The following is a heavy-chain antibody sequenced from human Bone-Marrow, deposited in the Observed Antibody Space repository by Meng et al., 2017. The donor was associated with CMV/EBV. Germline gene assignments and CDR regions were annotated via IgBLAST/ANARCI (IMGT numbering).Heavy chain of an antibody. Sequence: SETLSLTCTVSGGSISSSSYYWGWIRQPPGKGLEWIGSIYYSGSTYYNPSLKSRVTISVDTSQNQFSLKLSSGTAADTAVYYFARHFVGDTKYYYYYGMDVWGQGTTVTVSS. CDR2: IYYSGST. D-gene: IGHD4-17*01. CDR1: GGSISSSSYY. J-gene: IGHJ6*02. CDR3: ARHFVGDTKYYYYYGMDV. V-gene: IGHV4-39*01.